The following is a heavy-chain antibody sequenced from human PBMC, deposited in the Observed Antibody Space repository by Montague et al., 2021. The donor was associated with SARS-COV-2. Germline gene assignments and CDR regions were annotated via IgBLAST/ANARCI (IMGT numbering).Heavy chain of an antibody. Sequence: SETLSLTCTVSGDSTSCPNCYWGWIRQAPGKGLDWIGTIYNSGTTYHNPSLKSRLIISIDTSKNQFSLKLTSVTAADTAVYYCARHRNYGDHSLDNWFHPWGQGTLVTVSS. V-gene: IGHV4-39*01. CDR2: IYNSGTT. CDR3: ARHRNYGDHSLDNWFHP. J-gene: IGHJ5*02. CDR1: GDSTSCPNCY. D-gene: IGHD4-17*01.